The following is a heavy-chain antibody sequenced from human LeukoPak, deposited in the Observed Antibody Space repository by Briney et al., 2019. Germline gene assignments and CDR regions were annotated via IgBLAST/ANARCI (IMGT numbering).Heavy chain of an antibody. CDR3: ARGLYSAATTQFDH. V-gene: IGHV1-69*04. J-gene: IGHJ4*02. Sequence: GASVKVSCKASGYTFSSYGISWARQAPGQGLEWIGRIIPLLTTTNYAQSFQGRVTITADTSTSTAYMEVSSLRSEDTAVYYCARGLYSAATTQFDHWGQGTLVTVSS. CDR2: IIPLLTTT. CDR1: GYTFSSYG. D-gene: IGHD1-26*01.